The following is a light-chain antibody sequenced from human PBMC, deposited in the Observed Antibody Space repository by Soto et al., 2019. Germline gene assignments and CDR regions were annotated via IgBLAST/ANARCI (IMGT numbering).Light chain of an antibody. J-gene: IGKJ1*01. Sequence: DIQMTQSPSTLSGSVGDRVTITCRASQSISSWLAWYQQKPGKAPKLLIYDASSLESGVPSRFSGSGSGTEFTLTISSLQPDDFATYYCQQYNSYSGTLGQGTKVDIK. CDR3: QQYNSYSGT. CDR1: QSISSW. CDR2: DAS. V-gene: IGKV1-5*01.